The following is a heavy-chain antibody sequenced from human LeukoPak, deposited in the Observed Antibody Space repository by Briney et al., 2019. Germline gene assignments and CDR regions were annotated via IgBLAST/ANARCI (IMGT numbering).Heavy chain of an antibody. J-gene: IGHJ4*02. CDR2: ITSSSSYI. CDR1: GFTFSSYS. D-gene: IGHD2-15*01. Sequence: GGSLRLSCAASGFTFSSYSMNWVRQAPGKGLEWVSSITSSSSYIYYADSVKGRFTISRDNAKNSLYLQMNSLRAEDTAVYYCARDSSILARYYFDYWGQGTLVTVSS. CDR3: ARDSSILARYYFDY. V-gene: IGHV3-21*06.